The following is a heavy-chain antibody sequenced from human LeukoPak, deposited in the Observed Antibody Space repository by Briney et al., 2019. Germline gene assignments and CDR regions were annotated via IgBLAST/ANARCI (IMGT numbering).Heavy chain of an antibody. Sequence: PGGSLRLSCAASGFTFRSYSMDWVRQAPGKGLEWVSSISSTSSYEYYADSVKGRFTISRDHAKNSLDLQMNSLRDEDTAVYYCARDPSSMIWYFDLWGRGTLVTVSS. CDR1: GFTFRSYS. J-gene: IGHJ2*01. D-gene: IGHD3-16*01. CDR3: ARDPSSMIWYFDL. CDR2: ISSTSSYE. V-gene: IGHV3-21*01.